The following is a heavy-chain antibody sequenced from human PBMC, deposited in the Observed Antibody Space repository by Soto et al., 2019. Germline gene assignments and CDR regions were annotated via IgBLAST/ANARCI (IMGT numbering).Heavy chain of an antibody. CDR1: GGTFSSYA. CDR2: IIPIFGTA. CDR3: ARREYYYDSSSSPDAFDI. J-gene: IGHJ3*02. V-gene: IGHV1-69*13. D-gene: IGHD3-22*01. Sequence: SVKVSCKASGGTFSSYAISWVRQAPGQGLEWVGGIIPIFGTANYAQKFQGRVTITADESTSTAYTELSSLRSEDTAVYYCARREYYYDSSSSPDAFDIWGQGTMVTVSS.